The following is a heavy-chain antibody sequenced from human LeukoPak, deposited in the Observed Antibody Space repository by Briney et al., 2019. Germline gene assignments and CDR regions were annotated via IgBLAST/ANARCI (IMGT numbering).Heavy chain of an antibody. CDR2: IYFSGST. CDR1: GDSISSANYY. D-gene: IGHD2-2*01. V-gene: IGHV4-39*07. CDR3: ARDSCSSTSCRKKFDN. Sequence: SETLSLTCTVSGDSISSANYYWGWVRQPPGKGLEWIVSIYFSGSTYYNPSIKSRVTISVETSKVQFSLKLSSVTAADTAVYYCARDSCSSTSCRKKFDNWGQGTLVTVSS. J-gene: IGHJ4*02.